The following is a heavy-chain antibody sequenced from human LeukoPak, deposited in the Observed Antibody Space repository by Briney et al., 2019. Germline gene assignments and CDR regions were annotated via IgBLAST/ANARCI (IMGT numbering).Heavy chain of an antibody. CDR2: IVVGSGNT. CDR1: GFTFTSSA. V-gene: IGHV1-58*02. J-gene: IGHJ6*02. D-gene: IGHD1-14*01. Sequence: SVKVSCKASGFTFTSSAMQWVRQARGQRLEWIGWIVVGSGNTNYAQKFQERVTITRDMSTSTAYMELSSLRSEDTAVYYCAVNQISYYGMDVGGQGTTVTVSS. CDR3: AVNQISYYGMDV.